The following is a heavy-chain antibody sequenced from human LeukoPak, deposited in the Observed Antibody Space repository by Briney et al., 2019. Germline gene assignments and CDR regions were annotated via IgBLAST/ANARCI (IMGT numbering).Heavy chain of an antibody. CDR3: ARDRGADYLYFQH. CDR2: INSNGART. Sequence: GGSLRLSCAASGFTLADYGMSCVRQVPGKGLEWVSGINSNGARTGYADSVKGRFTISGDNAKNSLYLQMNSLRAEDTALYYCARDRGADYLYFQHWGQGILVTVSS. CDR1: GFTLADYG. V-gene: IGHV3-20*04. J-gene: IGHJ1*01. D-gene: IGHD4/OR15-4a*01.